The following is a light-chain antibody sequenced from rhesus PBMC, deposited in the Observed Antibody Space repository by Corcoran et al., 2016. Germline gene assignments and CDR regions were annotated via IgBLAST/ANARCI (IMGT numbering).Light chain of an antibody. CDR3: GQGELLPYS. J-gene: IGKJ2*01. V-gene: IGKV2-64*01. CDR2: QVS. Sequence: DVVMTQSPLSLPITPGPPASISCRSSQILVHSNRNTYLSWYQQKPSQPKRFLIYQVSNSYSGVPDRFSGSGAGTDFTRKISRGEAEDVGVYYCGQGELLPYSFGQGTKVEIK. CDR1: QILVHSNRNTY.